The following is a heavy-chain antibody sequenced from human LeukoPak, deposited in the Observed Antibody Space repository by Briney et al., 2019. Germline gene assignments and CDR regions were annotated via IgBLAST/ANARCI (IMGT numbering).Heavy chain of an antibody. V-gene: IGHV4-59*01. CDR3: ARAYYDFWSGDMGIYYYYYMDV. D-gene: IGHD3-3*01. J-gene: IGHJ6*03. CDR2: IYYSGST. CDR1: GGSISSYY. Sequence: SETLSLTCTVSGGSISSYYWSWIRQPPGKGLEWIGYIYYSGSTNYNPSLKSRVTISVDTSKNQFSLKLSSVTAADTAVSYCARAYYDFWSGDMGIYYYYYMDVWGKGTTVTVSS.